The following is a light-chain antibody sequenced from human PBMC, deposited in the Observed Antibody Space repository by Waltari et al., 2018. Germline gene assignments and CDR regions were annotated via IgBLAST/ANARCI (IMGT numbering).Light chain of an antibody. Sequence: ELLMTQSPATLSVSPGEGATLSCRASQSISRNLAWYQQKPGQAPRLLIYGASTRAAGVPARFSGSGSGTEFTLTISSLQSEDFAVYYCQQYNNWRTFGQGTKLEIK. CDR3: QQYNNWRT. J-gene: IGKJ2*01. CDR2: GAS. CDR1: QSISRN. V-gene: IGKV3-15*01.